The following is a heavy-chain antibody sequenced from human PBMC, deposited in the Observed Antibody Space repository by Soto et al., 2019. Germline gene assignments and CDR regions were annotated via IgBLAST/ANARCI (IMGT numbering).Heavy chain of an antibody. V-gene: IGHV4-30-2*01. J-gene: IGHJ4*02. CDR2: IYHGGST. CDR3: AREVDGCSQFDD. CDR1: GASVTRDGNC. D-gene: IGHD2-15*01. Sequence: PSETLSLTCSVSGASVTRDGNCWTWIRQPPGKGLEFVASIYHGGSTFYNPSLRSRVTISLDRSKNQFSLKLTSVTAADTAVYYCAREVDGCSQFDDWGQGTLVTVSS.